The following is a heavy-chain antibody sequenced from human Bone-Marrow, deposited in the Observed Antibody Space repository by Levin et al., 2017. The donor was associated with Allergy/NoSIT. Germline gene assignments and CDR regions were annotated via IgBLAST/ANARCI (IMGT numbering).Heavy chain of an antibody. CDR3: ARVRVPAATVISDAFDI. CDR1: GGLFSSYD. Sequence: SVKVSCKASGGLFSSYDITWVRQAPGQGLEWMGGIIPIFGTTNYAQKFQGRVTITADKSTTTVSMEMTSLKSEDTAVYYCARVRVPAATVISDAFDIWGQGTMLTVSS. J-gene: IGHJ3*02. CDR2: IIPIFGTT. V-gene: IGHV1-69*06. D-gene: IGHD2-2*01.